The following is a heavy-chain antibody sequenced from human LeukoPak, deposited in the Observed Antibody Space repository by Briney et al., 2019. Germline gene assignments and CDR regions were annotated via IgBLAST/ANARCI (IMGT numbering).Heavy chain of an antibody. CDR2: ISGSGGST. Sequence: PGGSLRLSCAASGFTFSSYGMSWVRQAPGKGLEWVSAISGSGGSTYYADSVKGRFTISRDNSKNTLYLQMNSLRAEDTAVYYCARVPPAVAGTRKYFQHWGQGTLVTVSS. D-gene: IGHD6-19*01. J-gene: IGHJ1*01. V-gene: IGHV3-23*01. CDR1: GFTFSSYG. CDR3: ARVPPAVAGTRKYFQH.